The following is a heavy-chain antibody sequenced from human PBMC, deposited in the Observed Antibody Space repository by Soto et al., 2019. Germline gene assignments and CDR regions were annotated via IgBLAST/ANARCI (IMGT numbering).Heavy chain of an antibody. CDR3: AKVTKRAAAGRYEYYKYGMDV. Sequence: GGSLRLSCAAAGFAFSTYAMTWVRQAPGKGLEWVSVISGSGGSSYYAASVKGRFTISRDNSKNTLFLQMNGLRAEDTAVYYCAKVTKRAAAGRYEYYKYGMDVWGQGTTVTV. CDR2: ISGSGGSS. J-gene: IGHJ6*02. D-gene: IGHD6-13*01. CDR1: GFAFSTYA. V-gene: IGHV3-23*01.